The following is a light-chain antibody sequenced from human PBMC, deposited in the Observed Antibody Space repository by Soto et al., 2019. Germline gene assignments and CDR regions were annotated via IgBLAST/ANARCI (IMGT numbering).Light chain of an antibody. Sequence: EIVLTQSPATLSLSPGGRAILSCRASQSVSSYFAWYQQKPGQAPRLLIYDASNRATGIPARFSGSGSGTDFTLTISSLEPEDFAVYYCQQGSNWPITFGQGTRLEIK. J-gene: IGKJ5*01. CDR3: QQGSNWPIT. V-gene: IGKV3-11*01. CDR1: QSVSSY. CDR2: DAS.